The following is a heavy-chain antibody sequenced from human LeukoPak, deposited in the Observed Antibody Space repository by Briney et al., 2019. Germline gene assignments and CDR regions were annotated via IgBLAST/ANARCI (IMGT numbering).Heavy chain of an antibody. CDR1: GFTVSSNY. D-gene: IGHD3-10*02. V-gene: IGHV3-66*01. CDR3: ARGALHVFDY. J-gene: IGHJ4*02. Sequence: PGGSLRLSCAASGFTVSSNYMSWVRQAPGKGLEWVSVIYSGGSTYYADSVKGRFTISRDNAKNSLFLQMNSLTAEDTAVYYCARGALHVFDYWGQGTPVTVSS. CDR2: IYSGGST.